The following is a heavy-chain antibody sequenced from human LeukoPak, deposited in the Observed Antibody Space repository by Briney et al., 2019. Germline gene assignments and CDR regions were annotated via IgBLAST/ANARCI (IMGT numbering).Heavy chain of an antibody. CDR1: GFTFSSYA. Sequence: GGSLRLSCAASGFTFSSYAMSWVRQAPGKGLEWVSAISGSGGSTHYADSVKGRFTISGDNSKNTLYLQMNSLRAEDTAVYYCAKDPYRVVVATGNYLDPWGQGTLVTVSS. V-gene: IGHV3-23*01. D-gene: IGHD2-15*01. J-gene: IGHJ5*02. CDR2: ISGSGGST. CDR3: AKDPYRVVVATGNYLDP.